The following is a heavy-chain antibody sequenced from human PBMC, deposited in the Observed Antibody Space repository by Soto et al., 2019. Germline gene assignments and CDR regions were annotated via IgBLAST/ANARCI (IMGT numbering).Heavy chain of an antibody. V-gene: IGHV1-18*01. CDR2: ISAYNGNT. D-gene: IGHD3-3*01. J-gene: IGHJ3*02. Sequence: ASVKVSCKASGYTFTNYVITWVRQAPGQRLEWMGWISAYNGNTNYAQKLQGRVTMTTDTSTSTAYMELRSLRSDDTAVYYCARDHRFSPPGRFDIWGQGTMVTVSS. CDR3: ARDHRFSPPGRFDI. CDR1: GYTFTNYV.